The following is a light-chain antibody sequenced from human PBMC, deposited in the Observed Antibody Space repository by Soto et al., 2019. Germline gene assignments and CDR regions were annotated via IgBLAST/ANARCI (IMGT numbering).Light chain of an antibody. CDR3: ASYSTITPFV. Sequence: QSALTQPASVSGSPGQSITISCTGTSSDAGGYYYVSWYQHHPGKAPKLIIYEVTNRPSGVSYRFSGSKSGNTASLTISGLRAEDEADYFCASYSTITPFVFGTGTKVTVL. CDR2: EVT. V-gene: IGLV2-14*01. J-gene: IGLJ1*01. CDR1: SSDAGGYYY.